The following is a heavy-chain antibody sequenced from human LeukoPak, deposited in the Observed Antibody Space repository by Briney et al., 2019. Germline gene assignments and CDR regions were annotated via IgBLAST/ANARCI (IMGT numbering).Heavy chain of an antibody. Sequence: ASVKVSCKASGYTFTSYDINWVRQAPGQGLEWMGWMNPNSGNTGYAQKFQGRVTMTRNTSISTAYMELSSLRSDDTAVYYCARGLAYYPDGDYWGQGTLVTVSS. V-gene: IGHV1-8*01. CDR1: GYTFTSYD. J-gene: IGHJ4*02. D-gene: IGHD3-10*01. CDR2: MNPNSGNT. CDR3: ARGLAYYPDGDY.